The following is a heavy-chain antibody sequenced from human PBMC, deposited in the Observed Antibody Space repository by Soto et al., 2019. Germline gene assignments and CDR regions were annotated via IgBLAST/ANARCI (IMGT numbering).Heavy chain of an antibody. CDR2: IYYSGST. J-gene: IGHJ5*02. V-gene: IGHV4-59*01. CDR3: ARGYCISTSCYRGWFDP. CDR1: GGSISSYY. Sequence: QVQLQESGPGLVKPAETLSLTCTVSGGSISSYYWCWIRQPPGKGLEWIGYIYYSGSTNYNPSLNSRVTISVDTSKIQFSLKLRSVTAADTAVYYCARGYCISTSCYRGWFDPWGQGTLVTVSS. D-gene: IGHD2-2*02.